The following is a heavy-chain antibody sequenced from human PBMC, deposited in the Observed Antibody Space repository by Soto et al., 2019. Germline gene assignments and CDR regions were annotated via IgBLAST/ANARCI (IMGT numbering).Heavy chain of an antibody. CDR3: ARDKSELPGYCSGGSCSSAFDI. V-gene: IGHV4-59*01. Sequence: SGTMALTCTASGGSISSYYWSWIRQPPGKGLEWIGDIHYSGSTNYNPALKSRVTISVDTSKNQFSLKLSSVTAADTAVYYCARDKSELPGYCSGGSCSSAFDIWGQGTMVT. CDR2: IHYSGST. D-gene: IGHD2-15*01. J-gene: IGHJ3*02. CDR1: GGSISSYY.